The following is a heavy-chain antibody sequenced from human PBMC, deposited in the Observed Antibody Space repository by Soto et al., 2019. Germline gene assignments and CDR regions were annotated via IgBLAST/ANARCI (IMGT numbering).Heavy chain of an antibody. D-gene: IGHD3-10*01. CDR2: ISYSGGST. CDR1: GFTFSMFA. J-gene: IGHJ4*02. CDR3: AKVMGSTSSTANFDY. V-gene: IGHV3-23*01. Sequence: GGSLRLSCAASGFTFSMFAMNWVRQAPGKGLEWVASISYSGGSTNYADSVRGRFTISRDNSKNTLSLQMTSLRVEDTAVYYCAKVMGSTSSTANFDYWGRGTLVTVSS.